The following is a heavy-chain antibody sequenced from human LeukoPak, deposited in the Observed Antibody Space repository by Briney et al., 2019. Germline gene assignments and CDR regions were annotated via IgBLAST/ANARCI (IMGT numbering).Heavy chain of an antibody. V-gene: IGHV3-23*01. CDR2: ISGSGGST. CDR1: GFTFSSYA. CDR3: ANRYDILTGYYNY. J-gene: IGHJ4*02. Sequence: GGSLRLSCAASGFTFSSYAMSWVRQAPGKGLEWVSAISGSGGSTYYADSVKSRFTISRDNSKNTLYLQMNSLRAEDTAVYYCANRYDILTGYYNYWGQGTLVTVSS. D-gene: IGHD3-9*01.